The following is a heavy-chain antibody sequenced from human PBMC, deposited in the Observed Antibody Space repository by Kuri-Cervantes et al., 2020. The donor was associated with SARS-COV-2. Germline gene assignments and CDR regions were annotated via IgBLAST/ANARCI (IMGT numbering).Heavy chain of an antibody. Sequence: GESLKISCAASGFTFSSYSMNWVRQAPGKGLEWVSSISSTSSYIYYADSMKGRFTISRDNAKNSLYLQMNSLRAEDTAVYYCARDCSSPYKYYYYYYMDVWGKGTTVTVSS. CDR3: ARDCSSPYKYYYYYYMDV. D-gene: IGHD6-13*01. CDR2: ISSTSSYI. V-gene: IGHV3-21*01. J-gene: IGHJ6*03. CDR1: GFTFSSYS.